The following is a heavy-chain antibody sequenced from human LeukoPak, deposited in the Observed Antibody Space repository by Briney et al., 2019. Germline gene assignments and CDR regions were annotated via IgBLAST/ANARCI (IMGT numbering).Heavy chain of an antibody. J-gene: IGHJ4*02. D-gene: IGHD6-13*01. Sequence: GGSLRLSCAASGFTFSTYWMSWVRQAPGKGLEWVANIKQDGSEKYYVDSVKGRFTISRGNAKNSLYLQMNSLRAEDTAMYYCARDSAGNDYWGQGTLVTVSP. CDR1: GFTFSTYW. CDR2: IKQDGSEK. V-gene: IGHV3-7*01. CDR3: ARDSAGNDY.